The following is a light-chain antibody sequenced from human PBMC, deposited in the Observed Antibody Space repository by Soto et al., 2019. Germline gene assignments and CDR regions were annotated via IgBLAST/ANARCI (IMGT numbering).Light chain of an antibody. CDR2: AAS. Sequence: AIQMTQSPSSLSASVGDRVTITCRASQGIRNDLGWYQQKPGKAPKLLIYAASTLQSGVPSRFSGSGSVTDFTLTIGSLQPEDFATYYCLQDYDYPLTFGGGTKVEIK. V-gene: IGKV1-6*01. CDR3: LQDYDYPLT. J-gene: IGKJ4*01. CDR1: QGIRND.